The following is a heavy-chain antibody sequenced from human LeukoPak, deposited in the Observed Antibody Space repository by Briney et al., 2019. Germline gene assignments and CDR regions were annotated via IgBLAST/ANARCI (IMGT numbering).Heavy chain of an antibody. CDR3: ARRTQEVWSDFDS. D-gene: IGHD3-10*01. CDR2: IIPIFGTA. CDR1: GYTFTSYG. J-gene: IGHJ4*02. V-gene: IGHV1-69*13. Sequence: SVKVSCKASGYTFTSYGISWVRQAPGQGLEWMGGIIPIFGTANYAQKFQGRVTITADESTSTAYMELSSLRSEDTAVYYCARRTQEVWSDFDSWGQGTLVTVSS.